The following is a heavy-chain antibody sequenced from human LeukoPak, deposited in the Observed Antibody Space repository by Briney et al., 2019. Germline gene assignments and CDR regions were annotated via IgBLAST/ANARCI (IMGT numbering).Heavy chain of an antibody. CDR1: GGSISSSSYY. CDR3: ARHGDGDYSGWFDP. Sequence: ASETLSLTCTVSGGSISSSSYYWGWIRQPPGKGLEWIGSIYYSGSTNYNPSLKSRVTISVDTSKNQFSLKLSSVTAADTAVYYCARHGDGDYSGWFDPWGQGTLVTVSP. J-gene: IGHJ5*02. CDR2: IYYSGST. D-gene: IGHD4-17*01. V-gene: IGHV4-39*01.